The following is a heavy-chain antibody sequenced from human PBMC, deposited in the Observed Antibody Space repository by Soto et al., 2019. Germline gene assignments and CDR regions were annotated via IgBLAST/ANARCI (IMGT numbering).Heavy chain of an antibody. V-gene: IGHV3-23*02. CDR1: GFTFKHYA. J-gene: IGHJ4*02. D-gene: IGHD3-22*01. CDR2: ISGSGGST. CDR3: AKDLISSDGSYYLYYFDS. Sequence: VTLRLTCSASGFTFKHYAENWVRQAPGQGMEWVSAISGSGGSTYFRDTVRGRFTISRDNSKNTLYLQMDSLRAEDTAVYYCAKDLISSDGSYYLYYFDSWGQGTMVTVSS.